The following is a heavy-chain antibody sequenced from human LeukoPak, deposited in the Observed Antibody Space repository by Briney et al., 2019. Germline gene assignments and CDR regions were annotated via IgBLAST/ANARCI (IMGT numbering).Heavy chain of an antibody. D-gene: IGHD2-21*02. Sequence: GASVKVSCKASGYTFTSYYMHWVRQAPGQGLEWMGIINPSGGSTSYAQKFQGRVTMTRDTSTSTVYMELSSLRSEDTAVYYCARDYWACGSDCHTSSNWFDPWGQGTLVTVSS. J-gene: IGHJ5*02. V-gene: IGHV1-46*01. CDR1: GYTFTSYY. CDR2: INPSGGST. CDR3: ARDYWACGSDCHTSSNWFDP.